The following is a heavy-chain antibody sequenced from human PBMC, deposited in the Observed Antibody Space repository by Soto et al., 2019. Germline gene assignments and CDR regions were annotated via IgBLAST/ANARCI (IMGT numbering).Heavy chain of an antibody. Sequence: SETLCLTCAVYGGSFSGYYGSWIRQPPGKGLEWIGEINHSGSTNYNPSLKSRVTISVDTSKNQFSLKLSSVTAADTAVYYCASGRYYYYGSGSYPEDYWGQGTLVTVSS. CDR2: INHSGST. J-gene: IGHJ4*02. CDR1: GGSFSGYY. V-gene: IGHV4-34*01. CDR3: ASGRYYYYGSGSYPEDY. D-gene: IGHD3-10*01.